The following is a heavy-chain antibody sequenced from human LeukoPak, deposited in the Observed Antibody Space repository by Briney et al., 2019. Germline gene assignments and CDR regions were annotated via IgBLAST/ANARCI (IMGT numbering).Heavy chain of an antibody. CDR3: AKDLLRIYWRTFDS. V-gene: IGHV3-23*01. Sequence: GGSLRLSCVASGFAFSSHAMTWVRQAPGKGLGRVSSFNDTGSSTYYADSVKGQFTISRDNSKNTLYLQMTNLRAEDTAVYFCAKDLLRIYWRTFDSWGQGALVIVSS. CDR2: FNDTGSST. D-gene: IGHD3-10*01. J-gene: IGHJ4*02. CDR1: GFAFSSHA.